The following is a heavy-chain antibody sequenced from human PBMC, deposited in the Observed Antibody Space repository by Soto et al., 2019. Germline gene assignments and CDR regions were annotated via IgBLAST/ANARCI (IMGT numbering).Heavy chain of an antibody. CDR3: ARRSSGWYYDY. CDR2: ISGSGGST. V-gene: IGHV3-23*01. J-gene: IGHJ4*02. CDR1: GFTFSSYD. Sequence: EVPLWESGGGLVQPGGSLRLSCAASGFTFSSYDMSWVRQAPGKGLEWVSAISGSGGSTYYADSVKGRFTISRDNSKNTLYLQMNSLRAEDTAVYYCARRSSGWYYDYWGQGTLVTVCS. D-gene: IGHD6-19*01.